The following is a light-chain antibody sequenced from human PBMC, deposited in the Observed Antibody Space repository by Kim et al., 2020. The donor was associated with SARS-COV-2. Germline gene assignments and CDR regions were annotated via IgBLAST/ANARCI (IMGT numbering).Light chain of an antibody. CDR3: SSYTSSSGV. Sequence: QSALTQPASVSGSPGQSITISCTGTRSDVGGYNYVSWYQQHPGKAPKLMIYDVSNRPSGVSNRFSGSKSGNTASLTISGLQAEDEADYYCSSYTSSSGVFGGGTQLTVL. J-gene: IGLJ2*01. CDR1: RSDVGGYNY. CDR2: DVS. V-gene: IGLV2-14*03.